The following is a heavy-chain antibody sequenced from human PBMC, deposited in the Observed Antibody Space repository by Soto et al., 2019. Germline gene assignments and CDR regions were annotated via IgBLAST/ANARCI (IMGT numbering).Heavy chain of an antibody. J-gene: IGHJ5*02. D-gene: IGHD2-2*01. V-gene: IGHV4-59*12. CDR2: IYYSGST. CDR1: GFSISSYY. Sequence: SETLSLTCTVSGFSISSYYWIWIRQPPGKGLEWIGYIYYSGSTNYNPSLKSRVTISVDRSKNQFSLKLSSVTAADTAVYYCARVPDRWGQGTLVTVSS. CDR3: ARVPDR.